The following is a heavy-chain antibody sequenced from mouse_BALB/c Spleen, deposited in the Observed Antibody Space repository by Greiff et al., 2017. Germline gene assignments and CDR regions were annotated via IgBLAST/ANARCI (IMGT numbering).Heavy chain of an antibody. J-gene: IGHJ4*01. D-gene: IGHD2-10*02. CDR1: GFTFSSYA. CDR3: ARGGYGNYVYYAMDY. V-gene: IGHV5-6-5*01. CDR2: ISSGGST. Sequence: EVKVVESGGGLVKPGGSLKLSCAASGFTFSSYAMSWVRQTPEKRLEWVASISSGGSTYYPDSVKGRFTISRDNARNILYLQMSSLRSEDTAMYYCARGGYGNYVYYAMDYWGQGTSVTVSS.